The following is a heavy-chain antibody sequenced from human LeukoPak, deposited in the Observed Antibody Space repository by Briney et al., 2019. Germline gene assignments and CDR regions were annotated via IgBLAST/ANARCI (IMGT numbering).Heavy chain of an antibody. CDR1: CASISSYY. V-gene: IGHV4-59*01. J-gene: IGHJ6*02. D-gene: IGHD1-1*01. CDR3: ARAATGPLPNYYYYYGMDV. CDR2: LYYSGST. Sequence: PSETLSLTCNVSCASISSYYWSWIRQPPGKGLDWLEQLYYSGSTNYNTSLKSRVTISVDTSKNQFSLKLSSVTAADTAVYYCARAATGPLPNYYYYYGMDVWGQGTTVTVSS.